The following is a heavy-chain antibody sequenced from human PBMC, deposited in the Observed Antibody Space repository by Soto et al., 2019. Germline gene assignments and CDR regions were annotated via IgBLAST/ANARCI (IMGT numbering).Heavy chain of an antibody. D-gene: IGHD3-22*01. Sequence: QVQLVQSGAEVKKPGSSVKVSCKASGGTFRSYSISWVRQAPGQGLEWMGGIIPICDITNDAQKCQGRVTITADESTSTAYMELNSLVSDDTAVYYCARPDEGGYSTNHHYYFALDVWGQGTTVTV. CDR2: IIPICDIT. J-gene: IGHJ6*02. CDR3: ARPDEGGYSTNHHYYFALDV. V-gene: IGHV1-69*01. CDR1: GGTFRSYS.